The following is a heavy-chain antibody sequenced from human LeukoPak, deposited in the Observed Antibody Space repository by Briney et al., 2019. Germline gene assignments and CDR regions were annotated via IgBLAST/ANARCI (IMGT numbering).Heavy chain of an antibody. CDR3: ARDSGNYNGWYYFEY. D-gene: IGHD1-26*01. CDR2: TSSSSNYI. V-gene: IGHV3-21*01. Sequence: GGSLRLSRAASGFTFSSYSMNWVRQAPGKGLEWVSSTSSSSNYIYYADSVKGRFTISRDNAKNSLYLQMNSLRAEDTAVYYCARDSGNYNGWYYFEYWGQGTLVTVSS. CDR1: GFTFSSYS. J-gene: IGHJ4*02.